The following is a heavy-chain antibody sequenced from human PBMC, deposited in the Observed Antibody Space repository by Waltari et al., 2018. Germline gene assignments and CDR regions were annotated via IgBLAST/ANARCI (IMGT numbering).Heavy chain of an antibody. CDR2: IYATGST. CDR3: ARLPYNNIYFYYYMDV. Sequence: VQLQESGPGLVKPSETLSLTCTVSGGSFSTYYWSWIRQPAGKGLEWIGRIYATGSTNYNPSLKSRVTMSVDTSKNQFSLKLSSVTAADTAVYYCARLPYNNIYFYYYMDVWGKGTTVTVSS. D-gene: IGHD3-10*01. J-gene: IGHJ6*03. CDR1: GGSFSTYY. V-gene: IGHV4-4*07.